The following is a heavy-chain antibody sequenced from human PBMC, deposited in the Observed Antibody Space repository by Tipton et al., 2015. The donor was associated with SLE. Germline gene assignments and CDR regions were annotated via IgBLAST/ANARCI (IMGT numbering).Heavy chain of an antibody. D-gene: IGHD6-19*01. Sequence: LRLSCAVYGGSFSDYYWSWIRQPPGRGLEWIGEINHSGSTNYNPSLKSRVTISVDTSKNQFSLKLSSVTAADTAVYYCASGRAVAGGDYFDYWGQGTLVTVSS. J-gene: IGHJ4*02. CDR1: GGSFSDYY. CDR3: ASGRAVAGGDYFDY. V-gene: IGHV4-34*01. CDR2: INHSGST.